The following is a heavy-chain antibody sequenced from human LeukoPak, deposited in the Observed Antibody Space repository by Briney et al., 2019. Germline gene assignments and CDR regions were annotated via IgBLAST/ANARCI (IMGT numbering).Heavy chain of an antibody. V-gene: IGHV4-39*01. CDR3: ARTRDTAMTHDAFDI. CDR1: GGSISSSSYY. D-gene: IGHD5-18*01. Sequence: PSETLSLTCTVSGGSISSSSYYWGWIRQPPGKGLEWIGSNYYSGSTYYNPSLKSLVTISVDTSKNQFSLKLSSVTAADTAVYYCARTRDTAMTHDAFDIWGQGTMVTVSS. J-gene: IGHJ3*02. CDR2: NYYSGST.